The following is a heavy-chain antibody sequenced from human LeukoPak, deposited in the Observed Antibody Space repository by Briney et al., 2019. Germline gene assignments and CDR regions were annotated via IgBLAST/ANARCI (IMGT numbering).Heavy chain of an antibody. D-gene: IGHD3-22*01. CDR1: GYSISSNDW. CDR2: IFYSGST. V-gene: IGHV4-28*01. Sequence: SDTLSLTCAVSGYSISSNDWWGWFRQPPGKGLEWIGYIFYSGSTYYNPSHKSRVTMSVATSKNQFSLKLNSVTAADTAVYFCANRGYDHKWFDPWGQGTLVTVSS. J-gene: IGHJ5*02. CDR3: ANRGYDHKWFDP.